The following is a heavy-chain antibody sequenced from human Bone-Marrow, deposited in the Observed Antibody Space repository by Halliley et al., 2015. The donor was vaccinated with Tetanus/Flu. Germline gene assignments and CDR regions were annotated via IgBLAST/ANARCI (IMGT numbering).Heavy chain of an antibody. CDR1: GASVSSESYY. Sequence: TLSLTCTVSGASVSSESYYWSWIRPPPGKGLEWVGNIYYSGGTNYNPSLKSRVPILLDRSRNPFSLQRVSVTAADTDVYYCAREFSLGAFEGGGLSAWGQGSLVTASS. V-gene: IGHV4-61*01. D-gene: IGHD3-10*01. CDR2: IYYSGGT. J-gene: IGHJ5*02. CDR3: AREFSLGAFEGGGLSA.